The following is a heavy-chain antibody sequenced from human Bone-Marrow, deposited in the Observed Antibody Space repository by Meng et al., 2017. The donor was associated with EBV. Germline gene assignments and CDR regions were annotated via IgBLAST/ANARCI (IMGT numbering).Heavy chain of an antibody. CDR3: ARESGRGYTPDF. CDR1: GGAFSNSA. D-gene: IGHD3-10*01. J-gene: IGHJ4*02. V-gene: IGHV1-69*01. Sequence: QVQGVQSGAGGKRPGSSVKVSCKASGGAFSNSAISWVRQAPGQGLEWMGGFIPILGTPNYAQKYQDRVTITADESTSTAYMELSGLRSEDTAVYYCARESGRGYTPDFWGQGTLVTVSS. CDR2: FIPILGTP.